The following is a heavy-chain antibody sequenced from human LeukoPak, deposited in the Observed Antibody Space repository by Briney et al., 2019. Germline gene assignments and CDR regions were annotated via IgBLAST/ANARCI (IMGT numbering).Heavy chain of an antibody. CDR3: ARGGIAVAAD. CDR1: GFTFSSYA. J-gene: IGHJ4*02. CDR2: ISSNGGST. V-gene: IGHV3-64*01. D-gene: IGHD6-19*01. Sequence: GGSLRLSCAASGFTFSSYAMHWVRQAPGKGLEYVSAISSNGGSTYYANSVKGRFTISRDNSKNTLYLQMGSLRAEDMAVYYCARGGIAVAADWGQGTLVTISS.